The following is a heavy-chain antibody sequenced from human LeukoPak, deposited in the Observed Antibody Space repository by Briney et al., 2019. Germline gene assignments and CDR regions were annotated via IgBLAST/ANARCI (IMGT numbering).Heavy chain of an antibody. Sequence: GSLRLSCAASGFTFTDYSMSWVRQAPGKGLEWVSGLGRSGENRYYATSVKGRFTISRDNSKNTLYLQMDSLRAEDTAVYYCARDYDIFTGYSNGYYFDYWGQGTLVPVSS. V-gene: IGHV3-23*01. D-gene: IGHD3-9*01. J-gene: IGHJ4*02. CDR1: GFTFTDYS. CDR2: LGRSGENR. CDR3: ARDYDIFTGYSNGYYFDY.